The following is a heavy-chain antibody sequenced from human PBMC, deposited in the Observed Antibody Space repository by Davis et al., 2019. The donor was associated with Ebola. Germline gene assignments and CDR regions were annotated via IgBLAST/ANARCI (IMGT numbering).Heavy chain of an antibody. J-gene: IGHJ4*02. Sequence: GESLKISCAASGFTFSSSWMHWVRQAPGKGLVWVSRIKTDGSYTNYADSVKGRFAIFRDNAKNTLYLQMNSLRAEDTAVYYCARQHDPSTPAPGFWGQGTLVTVSS. CDR3: ARQHDPSTPAPGF. V-gene: IGHV3-74*01. CDR1: GFTFSSSW. D-gene: IGHD5/OR15-5a*01. CDR2: IKTDGSYT.